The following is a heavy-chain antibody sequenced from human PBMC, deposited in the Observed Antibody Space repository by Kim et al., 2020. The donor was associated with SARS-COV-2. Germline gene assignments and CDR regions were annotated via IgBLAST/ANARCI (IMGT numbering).Heavy chain of an antibody. CDR2: VYYSWST. D-gene: IGHD3-16*01. Sequence: SETLSLTCTVSGGSISRNNYYWGWIRQPPGKGLEWIGSVYYSWSTYYNSSLKSRVTISVDTSKNQFSLKLSSVTAADTAVYYCPGGVQNYGMDVWGQGTTVTVSS. CDR3: PGGVQNYGMDV. CDR1: GGSISRNNYY. J-gene: IGHJ6*02. V-gene: IGHV4-39*01.